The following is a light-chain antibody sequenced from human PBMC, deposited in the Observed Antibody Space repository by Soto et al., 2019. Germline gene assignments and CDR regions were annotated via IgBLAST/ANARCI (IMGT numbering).Light chain of an antibody. CDR2: EVT. CDR1: SGDVGGYNY. Sequence: QSVLTQPPSASGSPGQSVTISCTGTSGDVGGYNYVSWYQQHPGKAPRLIIYEVTKRPSGVPDRFSGSKSGNTASLTVSGLQAEDEADYHCSSFAGTTNVVFGGGTKLTV. J-gene: IGLJ2*01. CDR3: SSFAGTTNVV. V-gene: IGLV2-8*01.